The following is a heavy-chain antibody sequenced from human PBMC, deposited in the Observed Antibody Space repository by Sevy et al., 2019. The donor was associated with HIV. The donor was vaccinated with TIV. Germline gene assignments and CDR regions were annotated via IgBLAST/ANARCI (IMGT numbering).Heavy chain of an antibody. CDR2: IIPSGIT. Sequence: SETLSLTCAVYGGSFSGYYWSWIRQPPGKGLEWIGDIIPSGITNYNPSLKSRVTISIDTSKNQFSLKVNSVTAADTATYHCARGQWGHVYWGQGTQVTVSS. CDR1: GGSFSGYY. V-gene: IGHV4-34*01. CDR3: ARGQWGHVY. D-gene: IGHD1-26*01. J-gene: IGHJ4*02.